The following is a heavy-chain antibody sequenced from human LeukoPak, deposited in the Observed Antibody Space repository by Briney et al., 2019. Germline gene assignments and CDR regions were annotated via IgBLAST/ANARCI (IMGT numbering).Heavy chain of an antibody. CDR3: AKGYYYDISGYFIADY. J-gene: IGHJ4*02. CDR1: GFTFSSYS. D-gene: IGHD3-22*01. CDR2: ISSSSSYM. Sequence: GGSLRLSCAASGFTFSSYSMNWVRQAPGKGLEWVSSISSSSSYMYYADSVKGRFTISRDNSKNTLYLQMNSLRAEDTAVYYCAKGYYYDISGYFIADYWGQGTLVTVSS. V-gene: IGHV3-21*04.